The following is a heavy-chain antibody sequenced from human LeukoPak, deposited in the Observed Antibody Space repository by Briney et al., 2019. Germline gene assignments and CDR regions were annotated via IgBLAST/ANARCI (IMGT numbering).Heavy chain of an antibody. V-gene: IGHV3-21*01. D-gene: IGHD3-10*01. CDR1: GFTFSSYS. J-gene: IGHJ4*02. CDR3: ARVWGFGEPHTPFDY. Sequence: PGGSLRLSCAASGFTFSSYSMNWVRQAPGKGLEWVSSISSSSSYIYYADSVKGRFTISRDNAKNSLYLQMNSLRAEDTAVYYCARVWGFGEPHTPFDYWGQGTLVTVSS. CDR2: ISSSSSYI.